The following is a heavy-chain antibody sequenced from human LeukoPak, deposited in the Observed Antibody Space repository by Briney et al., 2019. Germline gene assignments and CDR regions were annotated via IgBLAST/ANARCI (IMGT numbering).Heavy chain of an antibody. CDR3: ARERRLTYSSSWYRFDP. Sequence: SQTLSLTCTVSGGSITSGSYYWSWIRQPAGKGLEWIGRIYPTGSTSYNPSLKSRVTISVDTSKNQFSLKLSSVTAADTAVYYCARERRLTYSSSWYRFDPWGQGTLVTVSS. CDR2: IYPTGST. J-gene: IGHJ5*02. V-gene: IGHV4-61*02. D-gene: IGHD6-13*01. CDR1: GGSITSGSYY.